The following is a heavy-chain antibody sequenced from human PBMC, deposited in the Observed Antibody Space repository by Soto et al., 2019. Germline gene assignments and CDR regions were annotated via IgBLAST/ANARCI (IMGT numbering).Heavy chain of an antibody. J-gene: IGHJ6*02. D-gene: IGHD2-15*01. CDR1: GYTFTGYY. V-gene: IGHV1-2*02. Sequence: ASVKVSCKASGYTFTGYYMHWVRQAPGQGLEWMGWINPNSGGTNYAQKFQGRVTMTRDTSISTAYMELSRLRSDDTAVYYCARDLDIVVVVAAIRPYYYYGMDVWGQGTTVTVS. CDR2: INPNSGGT. CDR3: ARDLDIVVVVAAIRPYYYYGMDV.